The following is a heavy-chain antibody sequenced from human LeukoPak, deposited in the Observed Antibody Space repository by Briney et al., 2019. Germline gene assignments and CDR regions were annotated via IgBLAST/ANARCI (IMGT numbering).Heavy chain of an antibody. CDR3: ARGLGAAAAL. CDR2: IYYSGST. D-gene: IGHD6-13*01. Sequence: SETLSLTCTVSGGSISSSSYYWGWIRQPPGKGLEWIGSIYYSGSTYYNPSLKSRVTISVDTSKNQFSLKLSSVTAADTAVYYCARGLGAAAALWGQGTLVTVSS. CDR1: GGSISSSSYY. J-gene: IGHJ4*02. V-gene: IGHV4-39*07.